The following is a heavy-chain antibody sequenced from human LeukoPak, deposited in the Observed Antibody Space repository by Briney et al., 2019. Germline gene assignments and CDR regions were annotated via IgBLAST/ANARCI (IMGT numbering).Heavy chain of an antibody. D-gene: IGHD6-19*01. V-gene: IGHV1-2*02. CDR1: GYTFTGYY. Sequence: ASVKVSCKASGYTFTGYYMHWVRQAPGQGLXWXGWINPNSGGTNYAQKFQGRVTMTRDTSISTAYMELSRLRSDDTAVYYCARGEYSSALLDYWGQGTLVTVSS. J-gene: IGHJ4*02. CDR3: ARGEYSSALLDY. CDR2: INPNSGGT.